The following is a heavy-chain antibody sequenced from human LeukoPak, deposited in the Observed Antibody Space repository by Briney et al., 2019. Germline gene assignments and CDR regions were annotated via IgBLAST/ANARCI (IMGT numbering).Heavy chain of an antibody. CDR2: ISSSSSYI. J-gene: IGHJ4*02. V-gene: IGHV3-21*01. D-gene: IGHD3-10*01. CDR3: ARAPYKGSGSYYPYYFDY. Sequence: GGSLRLSCAASGFTFSSYSTNWVRQAPGKGLEWVSSISSSSSYIYYADSVKGRFTISRDNAKNSLYLQMNSLRAEDTAVYYCARAPYKGSGSYYPYYFDYWGQGTLVTVSS. CDR1: GFTFSSYS.